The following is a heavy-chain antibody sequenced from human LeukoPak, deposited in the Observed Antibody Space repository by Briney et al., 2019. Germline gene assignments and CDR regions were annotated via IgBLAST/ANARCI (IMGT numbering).Heavy chain of an antibody. V-gene: IGHV1-69*01. D-gene: IGHD3-22*01. Sequence: GSSVKVSCKASVGTFSSYAISWVRQAPGQGLEWMGGIIPIFDTTNYAQKFLGRVTITADESTSTAYMELSSLRSEDAAVYYCARGRDDNSGYYYGSYDYWGQGTLVTVSS. J-gene: IGHJ4*02. CDR1: VGTFSSYA. CDR3: ARGRDDNSGYYYGSYDY. CDR2: IIPIFDTT.